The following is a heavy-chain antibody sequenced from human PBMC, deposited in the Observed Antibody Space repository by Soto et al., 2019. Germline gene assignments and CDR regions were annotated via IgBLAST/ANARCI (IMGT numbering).Heavy chain of an antibody. CDR2: IYSGGST. Sequence: EVQLVESGGGLIQPGGSLRLSCAASGFTVSSNYMSWVRQAPGKGLEWVSVIYSGGSTYYADSVKGRFTISRDNSKNTLYLQMNSLRAEDTAVYYCARGSYSGSWYGDPLYYYYGMDVWGQGTTATVSS. CDR1: GFTVSSNY. D-gene: IGHD6-13*01. V-gene: IGHV3-53*01. J-gene: IGHJ6*02. CDR3: ARGSYSGSWYGDPLYYYYGMDV.